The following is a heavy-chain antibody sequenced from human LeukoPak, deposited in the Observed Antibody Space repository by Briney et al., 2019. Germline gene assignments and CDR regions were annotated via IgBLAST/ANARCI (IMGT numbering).Heavy chain of an antibody. D-gene: IGHD3-16*01. J-gene: IGHJ4*02. V-gene: IGHV3-23*01. CDR2: ISPSGDIT. CDR1: GFTFSTYG. CDR3: ARGRPLGANFWVY. Sequence: PGGSLRLSCAASGFTFSTYGMNWVRQAPGKGLEWVSGISPSGDITYYADSVMGRFSISRDNPKSTVSLQMNSLRAEDTAVYYCARGRPLGANFWVYWGQGTLVTVFS.